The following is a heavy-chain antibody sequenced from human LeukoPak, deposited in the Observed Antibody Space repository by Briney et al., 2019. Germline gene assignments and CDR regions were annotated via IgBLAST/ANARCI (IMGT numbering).Heavy chain of an antibody. D-gene: IGHD3-22*01. J-gene: IGHJ3*01. CDR2: ISGSGGNT. Sequence: GGSLRLSCAASGFTFTSYAMNWVRQAPGKGLEWVSGISGSGGNTYLAGSVKGRFTISRDNSKKTLYLQMNSLRAEDTAVYYCAKASFPYYDDSPFDVWGQGTMVTVSS. V-gene: IGHV3-23*01. CDR3: AKASFPYYDDSPFDV. CDR1: GFTFTSYA.